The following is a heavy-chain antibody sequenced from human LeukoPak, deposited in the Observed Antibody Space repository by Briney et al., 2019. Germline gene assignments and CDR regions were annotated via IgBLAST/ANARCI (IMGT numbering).Heavy chain of an antibody. CDR3: ARDWGTSSLYLVS. V-gene: IGHV3-30*02. CDR2: IQNDGNNK. CDR1: GFTFSSYG. Sequence: GGSLRLSCAASGFTFSSYGMHWVRQAPGKGLECVASIQNDGNNKKYADSVKGRFTISRDNSKNTLYLQMNSLRSEDTAVYYCARDWGTSSLYLVSWGQGTLVTVSS. J-gene: IGHJ4*02. D-gene: IGHD6-6*01.